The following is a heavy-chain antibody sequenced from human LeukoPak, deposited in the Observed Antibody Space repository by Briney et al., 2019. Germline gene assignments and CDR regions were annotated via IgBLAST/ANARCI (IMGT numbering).Heavy chain of an antibody. J-gene: IGHJ4*02. Sequence: PSETLSLTCTVSGGSISSYYWSWIRQPPGKGLEWIGYIYYSGSTNYNPSLKSRVTISVDTSKNQFSLKLSSVTAADTAVSYCARAPNSGGRPFDYWGQGTLVTVSS. D-gene: IGHD4-23*01. CDR1: GGSISSYY. CDR2: IYYSGST. CDR3: ARAPNSGGRPFDY. V-gene: IGHV4-59*01.